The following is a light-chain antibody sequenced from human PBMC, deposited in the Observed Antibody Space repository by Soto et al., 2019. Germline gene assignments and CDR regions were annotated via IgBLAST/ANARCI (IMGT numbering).Light chain of an antibody. Sequence: IGMTHSPATLSVSPCERATLSFSASQTMTRAYLAWYQQKPGQAPRLLIYAASYRATGIPDKFSGSGSGTDFSLTISRLEPEDSAVYYCHQYHSPPQTFGQGTKV. CDR2: AAS. J-gene: IGKJ2*01. CDR1: QTMTRAY. CDR3: HQYHSPPQT. V-gene: IGKV3-20*01.